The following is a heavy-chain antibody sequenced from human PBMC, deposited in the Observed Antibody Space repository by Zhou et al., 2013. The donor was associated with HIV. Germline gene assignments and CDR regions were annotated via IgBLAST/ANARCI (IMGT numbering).Heavy chain of an antibody. CDR1: GYSISSGYY. D-gene: IGHD2-8*02. V-gene: IGHV4-38-2*01. J-gene: IGHJ5*02. CDR3: ARAPSVVVDATWGNWFDP. CDR2: IYHSGNT. Sequence: VQLQESGPGLVKPSETLSLTCAVSGYSISSGYYWGWIRQPPGKGPEWIATIYHSGNTYYNPSLKSRVTISVDTSKNQFSLRLSSVTAADAAVYYCARAPSVVVDATWGNWFDPWGQGILVTGLL.